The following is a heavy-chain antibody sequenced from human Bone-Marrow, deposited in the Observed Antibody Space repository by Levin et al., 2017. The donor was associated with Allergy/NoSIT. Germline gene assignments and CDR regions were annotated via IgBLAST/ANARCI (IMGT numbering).Heavy chain of an antibody. D-gene: IGHD3-3*01. CDR1: GFTFSSYW. J-gene: IGHJ4*02. CDR2: IKQDGSEK. V-gene: IGHV3-7*01. CDR3: ARTIWRFLEWLDY. Sequence: GGSLRLSCAASGFTFSSYWMSWVRQAPGKGLEWVANIKQDGSEKYYVDSVKGRFTISRDNAKNSLYLQMNSLRAEDTAVYYCARTIWRFLEWLDYWGQGTLVTVSS.